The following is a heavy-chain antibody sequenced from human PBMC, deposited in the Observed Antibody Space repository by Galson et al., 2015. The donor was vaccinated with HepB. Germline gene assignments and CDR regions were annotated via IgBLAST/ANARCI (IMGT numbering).Heavy chain of an antibody. J-gene: IGHJ6*02. Sequence: SLRLSCASSGFNFGNFDMNWVRQGPGKGLEWMAEIKWIGGTERYDDYVKGRFPISRDNVKNSLHLQMNNLGIEDPALYYCARDSGPSSASWPSYTQYPLDVWGQGTTVTVSS. D-gene: IGHD2-2*01. CDR1: GFNFGNFD. CDR3: ARDSGPSSASWPSYTQYPLDV. V-gene: IGHV3-20*04. CDR2: IKWIGGTE.